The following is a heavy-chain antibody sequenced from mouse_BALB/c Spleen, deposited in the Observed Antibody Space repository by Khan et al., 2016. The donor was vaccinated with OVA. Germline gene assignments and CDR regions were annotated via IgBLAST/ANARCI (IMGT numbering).Heavy chain of an antibody. CDR2: INTYTGEP. CDR1: GYTFTNYG. Sequence: QIQLVQSGPELKKPGETVKISCKASGYTFTNYGMNWVKQAPGKGLKWMGWINTYTGEPTYADDFKGRSAFPLATSASPAYLQIKNLKSEDTATYFCARSNSYWYFDVWGAGTTVTVSS. V-gene: IGHV9-3-1*01. CDR3: ARSNSYWYFDV. J-gene: IGHJ1*01.